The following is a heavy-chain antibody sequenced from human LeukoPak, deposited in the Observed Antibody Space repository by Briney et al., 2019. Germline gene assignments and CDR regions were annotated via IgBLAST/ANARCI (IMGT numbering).Heavy chain of an antibody. V-gene: IGHV4-4*02. D-gene: IGHD1-14*01. Sequence: SETLSLTCTVSLDSTTSNFWSWVSQPPGKGLEWLGEIHRSGSPNYNPSLQSRVTISIDRSRNQIVLELSSVTAADTAVYYCAREILGGFNPGAYWGQGTLVTVSS. CDR1: LDSTTSNF. CDR3: AREILGGFNPGAY. CDR2: IHRSGSP. J-gene: IGHJ4*02.